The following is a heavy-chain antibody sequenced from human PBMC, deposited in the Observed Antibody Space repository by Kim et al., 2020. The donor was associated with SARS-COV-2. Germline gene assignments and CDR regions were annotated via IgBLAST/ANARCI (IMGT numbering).Heavy chain of an antibody. CDR1: GFTFSSYA. Sequence: GGSLRLSCAASGFTFSSYAMHWVRQAPGKGLEWVAVISYDGSNKYYADSVKGRFTISRDNSKNTLYLQMNSLRAEDTAVYYCASSMVPYYYDSSGYPTDYWGQGTLVTVSS. V-gene: IGHV3-30*04. CDR3: ASSMVPYYYDSSGYPTDY. J-gene: IGHJ4*02. CDR2: ISYDGSNK. D-gene: IGHD3-22*01.